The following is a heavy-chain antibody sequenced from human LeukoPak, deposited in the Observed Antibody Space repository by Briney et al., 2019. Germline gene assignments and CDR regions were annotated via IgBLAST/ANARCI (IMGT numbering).Heavy chain of an antibody. Sequence: SETLSLTCAVYGGSFSGYYWSWIRQPPGKGLEWIGEINHSGSTNYNPSLKSRVTISVDTSKNQFSLQLNSVTPEDTAVYFCARDPVGGSTIFDYWGQGTLVTVSS. CDR2: INHSGST. CDR1: GGSFSGYY. V-gene: IGHV4-34*01. CDR3: ARDPVGGSTIFDY. J-gene: IGHJ4*02. D-gene: IGHD1-26*01.